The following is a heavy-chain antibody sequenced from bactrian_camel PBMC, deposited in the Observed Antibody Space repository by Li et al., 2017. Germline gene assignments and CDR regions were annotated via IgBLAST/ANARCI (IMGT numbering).Heavy chain of an antibody. CDR3: ASGSGPWLWSFYEPAL. J-gene: IGHJ4*01. CDR1: EDAFEMDL. V-gene: IGHV3S54*01. D-gene: IGHD3*01. Sequence: HVQLVESGGGSVQAGGSLRLSCVASEDAFEMDLIAWYRQAPRKEREGVAVVYTGGGSELYADSVRGRFTVSQDRFKKTVYLEMNSLKPEDTGVYYCASGSGPWLWSFYEPALWGQGTQVTVS. CDR2: VYTGGGSE.